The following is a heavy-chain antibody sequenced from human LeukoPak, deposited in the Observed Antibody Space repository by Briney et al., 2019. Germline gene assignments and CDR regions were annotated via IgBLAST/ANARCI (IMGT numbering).Heavy chain of an antibody. J-gene: IGHJ4*02. CDR1: GGSISSHY. CDR2: IYYTGST. CDR3: ARGWGGDNYGYFEY. Sequence: SETLSLTCTVSGGSISSHYWTWIRQPPGKGLEWIGFIYYTGSTNYNPSLKSRVTISVDTSKDQFSLKLTSVTAADTAVYYCARGWGGDNYGYFEYWGQETLVTVSS. V-gene: IGHV4-59*11. D-gene: IGHD5-18*01.